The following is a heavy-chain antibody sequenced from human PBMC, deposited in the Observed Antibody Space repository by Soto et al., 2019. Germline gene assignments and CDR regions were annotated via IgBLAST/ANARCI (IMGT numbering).Heavy chain of an antibody. V-gene: IGHV3-33*01. CDR2: IWYDGSDK. CDR3: VRVAYYDSGSWNYFDY. D-gene: IGHD3-10*01. CDR1: GFTFSSYG. Sequence: QVHLVESGGGVVQPGRSLRLSCAASGFTFSSYGMHWVRQAPGKGLEWVAAIWYDGSDKYYADSVKGRFTISRDNSKNTLYLQMNSLRAEDTAVYQCVRVAYYDSGSWNYFDYWGQGTLVTVSS. J-gene: IGHJ4*02.